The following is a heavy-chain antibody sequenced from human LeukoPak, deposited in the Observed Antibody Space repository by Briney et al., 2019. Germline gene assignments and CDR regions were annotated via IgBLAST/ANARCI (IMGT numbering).Heavy chain of an antibody. CDR1: GVSISSSSSY. D-gene: IGHD5-12*01. CDR2: IYYSGIT. CDR3: AREGYSGHDFIY. V-gene: IGHV4-39*02. Sequence: SETLSLTCTVSGVSISSSSSYWGWIRQPPGKGLEWIGSIYYSGITYYNTSLKSRVTISVDTSKNQFSLKLNSVTAADTAVYYCAREGYSGHDFIYWGQGTLVTVSS. J-gene: IGHJ4*02.